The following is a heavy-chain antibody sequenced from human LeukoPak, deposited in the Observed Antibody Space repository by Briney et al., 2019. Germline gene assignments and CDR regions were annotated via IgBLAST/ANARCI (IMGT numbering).Heavy chain of an antibody. CDR1: GASISSGSYY. J-gene: IGHJ5*02. Sequence: SETLSLTCTVSGASISSGSYYWSWIRQPAGKGLEWIGRIYTSGSTNYNPSLKSRVTMSVDTSKNQFSLKLSSVTAADTAVYYCARERLNHYYGSGSPEFDPWGQGTLVTVSS. CDR2: IYTSGST. V-gene: IGHV4-61*02. D-gene: IGHD3-10*01. CDR3: ARERLNHYYGSGSPEFDP.